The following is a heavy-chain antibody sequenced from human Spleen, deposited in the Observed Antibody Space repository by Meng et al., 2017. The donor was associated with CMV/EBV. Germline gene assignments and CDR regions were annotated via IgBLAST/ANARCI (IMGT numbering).Heavy chain of an antibody. J-gene: IGHJ5*02. CDR1: RGSIRSSSSY. CDR2: IYYGGST. V-gene: IGHV4-39*07. Sequence: ASRGSIRSSSSYWGWVRQPPGEGLGWLGTIYYGGSTSYNPSPQSRVPISVDTSKNQFSLKLSSVTAADTAVYYCAGGFWSAYYFDPWGQGTLVTVSS. D-gene: IGHD3-3*01. CDR3: AGGFWSAYYFDP.